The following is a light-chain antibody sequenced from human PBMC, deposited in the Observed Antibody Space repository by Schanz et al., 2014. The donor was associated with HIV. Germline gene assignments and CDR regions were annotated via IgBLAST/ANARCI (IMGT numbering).Light chain of an antibody. V-gene: IGKV1-17*01. Sequence: DIQMTQSPSPLSASVGDRVTITCRASQDIRDDLGWYQQKPGKAPKLLIYAASSLQSGVPSRFSGSGSGTDFTLTISRVETEDYAVYYCHYYGSPPWTFGQGTKLDVK. CDR1: QDIRDD. J-gene: IGKJ1*01. CDR2: AAS. CDR3: HYYGSPPWT.